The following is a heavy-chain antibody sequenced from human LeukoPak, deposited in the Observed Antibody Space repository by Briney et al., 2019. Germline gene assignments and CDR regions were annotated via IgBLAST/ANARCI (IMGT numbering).Heavy chain of an antibody. V-gene: IGHV4-39*07. CDR1: GGSISSSSYY. CDR3: AREGWGAFDI. D-gene: IGHD1-26*01. CDR2: IYYSGST. J-gene: IGHJ3*02. Sequence: SETLSLTCTVSGGSISSSSYYWGWIRQPPGKGLEWIGSIYYSGSTYYNPSLKSRVTISVDTSKNQFSLKLSSVTAADTAVYYCAREGWGAFDIWGQGTMVTVSS.